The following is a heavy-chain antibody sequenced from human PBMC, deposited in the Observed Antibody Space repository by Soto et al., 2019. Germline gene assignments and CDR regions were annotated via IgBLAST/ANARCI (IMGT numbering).Heavy chain of an antibody. J-gene: IGHJ6*02. CDR3: AKGVDNSGWYYSGMDV. CDR1: GFTVSSYG. D-gene: IGHD6-19*01. CDR2: ISGVSIST. V-gene: IGHV3-23*01. Sequence: GSLRLSCAASGFTVSSYGMSWVRQAPGKGLEWVSAISGVSISTYYADSVKGRFTISRDNSKNTLYLQMNSLTDEDTATYYCAKGVDNSGWYYSGMDVWGQGTTVTVSS.